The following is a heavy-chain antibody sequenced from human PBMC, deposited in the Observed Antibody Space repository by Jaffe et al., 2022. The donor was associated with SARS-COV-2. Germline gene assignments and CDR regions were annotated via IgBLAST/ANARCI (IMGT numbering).Heavy chain of an antibody. Sequence: QVQLVESGGGVVQPGTSLRLSCAASGFTFSSYGMHWVRQAPGKGLEWVAVIWDDGSNKYYADSVKGRFTISRDNSKNTLYLQMNSLGVGDTALYYCATRRRYHSDYWGQGTLVTVSS. CDR2: IWDDGSNK. J-gene: IGHJ4*02. CDR1: GFTFSSYG. D-gene: IGHD3-9*01. V-gene: IGHV3-33*01. CDR3: ATRRRYHSDY.